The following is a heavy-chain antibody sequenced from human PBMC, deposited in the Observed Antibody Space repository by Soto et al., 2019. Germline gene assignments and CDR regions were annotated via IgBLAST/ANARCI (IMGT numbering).Heavy chain of an antibody. J-gene: IGHJ3*01. CDR2: INQDGSAG. CDR3: ARGSVFWGKHHSYAFDV. Sequence: EVQMVESGGGLVQPGGSLRLSCAASGFTFSDYWMTWVRRAPGKGLEWVANINQDGSAGFYVDSVKGRFTISRDNTKDSLFRQMNSLRAEDTAVYFCARGSVFWGKHHSYAFDVWGKGTMVTVSS. D-gene: IGHD3-16*01. V-gene: IGHV3-7*01. CDR1: GFTFSDYW.